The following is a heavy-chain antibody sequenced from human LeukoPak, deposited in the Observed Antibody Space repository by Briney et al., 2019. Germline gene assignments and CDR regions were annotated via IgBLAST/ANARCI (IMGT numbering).Heavy chain of an antibody. CDR2: ISGSGDNT. Sequence: GGSLRLSCAASGFSFGSYALSWVRQAPGKGLEWVSVISGSGDNTHYTDPVKGRFTISRDNSKDTVYLQMNSLRAEDTAVYYCARFSIGWYSFDYWGQGTLVTVSS. V-gene: IGHV3-23*01. J-gene: IGHJ4*02. D-gene: IGHD6-19*01. CDR3: ARFSIGWYSFDY. CDR1: GFSFGSYA.